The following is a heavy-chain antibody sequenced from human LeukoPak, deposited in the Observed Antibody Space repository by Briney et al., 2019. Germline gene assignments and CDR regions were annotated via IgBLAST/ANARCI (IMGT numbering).Heavy chain of an antibody. Sequence: SRTLSLTCAISGDSVSNNSAAWNWIRQSPSRGLEWLGRTYYRSKWYNDYAVSVTSRITISPDTSKNQFSLQLKSVTPEDTAVYYCARGRSWGESGFDCWGQGTLVTVSS. CDR2: TYYRSKWYN. CDR1: GDSVSNNSAA. CDR3: ARGRSWGESGFDC. V-gene: IGHV6-1*01. D-gene: IGHD6-13*01. J-gene: IGHJ4*02.